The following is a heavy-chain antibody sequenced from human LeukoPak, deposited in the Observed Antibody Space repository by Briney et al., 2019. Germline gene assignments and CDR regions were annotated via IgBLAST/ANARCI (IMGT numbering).Heavy chain of an antibody. CDR1: GGSFSGYY. J-gene: IGHJ2*01. V-gene: IGHV4-34*01. D-gene: IGHD6-6*01. CDR2: INHSGST. CDR3: ARGRSRYSSSSNWYFDL. Sequence: SETLSLTCAVYGGSFSGYYWSWIRQPPGKGLEWIGEINHSGSTNYNPSLKNRVTISVDTSKNQFSLKLSSVTAADTAVYYCARGRSRYSSSSNWYFDLWGRGTLVTVSS.